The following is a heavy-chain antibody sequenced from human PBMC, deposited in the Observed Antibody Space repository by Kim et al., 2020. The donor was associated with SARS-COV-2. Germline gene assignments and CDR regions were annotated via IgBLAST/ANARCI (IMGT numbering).Heavy chain of an antibody. Sequence: RSTSDADSVKGRGTISRDNAKNTLYLQRNSLRAEDTAVYYCARGGSGSLDYWGQGTLVTVSS. D-gene: IGHD3-16*01. CDR3: ARGGSGSLDY. V-gene: IGHV3-74*01. J-gene: IGHJ4*02. CDR2: RST.